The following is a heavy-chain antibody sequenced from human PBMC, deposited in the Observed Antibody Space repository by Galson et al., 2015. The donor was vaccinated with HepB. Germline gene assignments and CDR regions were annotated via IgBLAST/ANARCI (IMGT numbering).Heavy chain of an antibody. V-gene: IGHV3-30-3*01. CDR3: ARPRIAAKYYFDY. CDR1: GFTFSSYD. J-gene: IGHJ4*02. Sequence: SLRLSCAASGFTFSSYDLYWVRQAPGKGLEWVAVISYDGSKTYADSVKGRFTISRDNSKSTLYLHMNSLRFEDTSMYYCARPRIAAKYYFDYWGQGTLVAVSS. CDR2: ISYDGSK. D-gene: IGHD6-6*01.